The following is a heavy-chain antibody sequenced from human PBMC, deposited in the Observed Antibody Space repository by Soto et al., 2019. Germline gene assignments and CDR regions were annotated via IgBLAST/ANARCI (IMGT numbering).Heavy chain of an antibody. J-gene: IGHJ5*02. CDR3: ARRYCSSTSCYTHRTYNWFDP. D-gene: IGHD2-2*02. Sequence: PSETLSLTCAVYGGSFSGYYWSWIRQPPGKGLEWIGEINHSGSTNYNPSLKSRVTISVDTSKNQFSLKLSSVTAADTAVYYCARRYCSSTSCYTHRTYNWFDPWGQGTLVTVS. V-gene: IGHV4-34*01. CDR2: INHSGST. CDR1: GGSFSGYY.